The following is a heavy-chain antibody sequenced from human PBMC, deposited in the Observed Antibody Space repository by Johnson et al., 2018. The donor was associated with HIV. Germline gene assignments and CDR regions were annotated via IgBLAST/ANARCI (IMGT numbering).Heavy chain of an antibody. CDR2: IKQDGSEK. V-gene: IGHV3-7*01. D-gene: IGHD6-19*01. CDR3: ARDGVAGTSGDI. J-gene: IGHJ3*02. CDR1: GFTFSTYW. Sequence: VQLVESGGGVVRPGGSLRLSCTASGFTFSTYWMSWVRQAPGKGLEWVANIKQDGSEKYYADSVKGRFTISRDNSKNTRYLQMNSLRAEDTAVYYCARDGVAGTSGDIWGQGTMVTVSS.